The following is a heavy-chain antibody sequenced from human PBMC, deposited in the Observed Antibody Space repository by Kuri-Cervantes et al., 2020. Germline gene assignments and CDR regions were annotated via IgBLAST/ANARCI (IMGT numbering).Heavy chain of an antibody. Sequence: ASVKVSCKASGYTFTSYGISWVRQAPGQGLEWMGWISAYNGNTNYAQKLQGRVTMTTDTSTSTAYMELRSLRSDDTAMYYCARDCWFREFLCPKDDALDIWGQGTMVTVSS. CDR3: ARDCWFREFLCPKDDALDI. D-gene: IGHD3-10*01. V-gene: IGHV1-18*01. J-gene: IGHJ3*02. CDR2: ISAYNGNT. CDR1: GYTFTSYG.